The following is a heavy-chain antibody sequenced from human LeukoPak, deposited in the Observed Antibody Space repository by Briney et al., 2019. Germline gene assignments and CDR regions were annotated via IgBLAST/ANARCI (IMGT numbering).Heavy chain of an antibody. D-gene: IGHD3-10*01. Sequence: GESLKISCKGSGYTFTNYWIGWVRQMPGKGLEWMAIIYPGDFDTRYSPSFQGQVTISADKSINTAYLQWISLKASDTAMYYCARLGSGTYYNLLNNWFDPWGPGTLVIVSS. CDR1: GYTFTNYW. CDR3: ARLGSGTYYNLLNNWFDP. J-gene: IGHJ5*02. CDR2: IYPGDFDT. V-gene: IGHV5-51*01.